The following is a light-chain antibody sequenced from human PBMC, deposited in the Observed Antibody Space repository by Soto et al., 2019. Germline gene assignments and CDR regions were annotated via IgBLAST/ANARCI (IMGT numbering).Light chain of an antibody. Sequence: EIVLTQSPGTLSLSPGERATLSCRASQSVSSSYLAWYQQKPGQAPRLLIYGASSRATGIPDRFSGSGSGTDFTLTISRLEPEDFSVDYCQQYGSSPWTLGQGTKVDI. CDR2: GAS. J-gene: IGKJ1*01. CDR3: QQYGSSPWT. V-gene: IGKV3-20*01. CDR1: QSVSSSY.